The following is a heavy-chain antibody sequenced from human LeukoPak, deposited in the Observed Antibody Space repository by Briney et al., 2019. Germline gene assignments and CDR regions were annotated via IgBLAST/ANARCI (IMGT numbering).Heavy chain of an antibody. CDR1: GYTFTSYY. CDR2: INPSGGST. D-gene: IGHD3-22*01. J-gene: IGHJ4*02. V-gene: IGHV1-46*01. CDR3: ARDTGGDSSGYYPDY. Sequence: ASVKVSCKASGYTFTSYYMHWVRQAPGQGLEWMGIINPSGGSTSYAQKFQGRVTMTRDTSTSTVYMELSSLRSEDTAVYYCARDTGGDSSGYYPDYWGQGTLVAVSS.